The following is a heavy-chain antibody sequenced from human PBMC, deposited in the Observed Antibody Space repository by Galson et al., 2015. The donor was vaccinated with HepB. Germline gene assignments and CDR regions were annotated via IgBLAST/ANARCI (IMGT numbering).Heavy chain of an antibody. Sequence: QSGAEVKKPGESLKISCKGSGYSFTSYWISWVRQMPGKGLEWMGRIDPSDSYTNYSPSFQGHVTISADKSISTAYLQWSSLKASDTAMYYCARHIRGDPHVLLWFGEGEDWGQGTLVTVSS. D-gene: IGHD3-10*01. CDR3: ARHIRGDPHVLLWFGEGED. V-gene: IGHV5-10-1*01. CDR1: GYSFTSYW. J-gene: IGHJ4*02. CDR2: IDPSDSYT.